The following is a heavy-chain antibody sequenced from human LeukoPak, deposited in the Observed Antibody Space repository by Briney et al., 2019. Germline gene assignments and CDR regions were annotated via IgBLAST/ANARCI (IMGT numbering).Heavy chain of an antibody. CDR3: ARDRSGYANDAFDF. CDR2: ISYGGTNK. D-gene: IGHD3-3*01. CDR1: GFTFSSYG. Sequence: QPGRSLRLSCAASGFTFSSYGMHWVRQAPGKGLEWVAVISYGGTNKYYADSVKGRFTISRDNSKNTLFLQMNSLRAEDTAVYYCARDRSGYANDAFDFWGQGTMVTVSS. J-gene: IGHJ3*01. V-gene: IGHV3-30*19.